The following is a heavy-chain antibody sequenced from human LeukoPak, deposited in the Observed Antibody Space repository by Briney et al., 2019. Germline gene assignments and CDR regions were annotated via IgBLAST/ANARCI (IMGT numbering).Heavy chain of an antibody. CDR1: GGSFSGYY. Sequence: SETLSLTCAVYGGSFSGYYWSWIRQPPGKGLEWIGEINHSGSTNYHPSLKSRVTISVDTSKNQFSLKLSSVTAADTTVYYCARGFRFRYYYYYMDVWGKGTTVTVSS. V-gene: IGHV4-34*01. D-gene: IGHD2/OR15-2a*01. CDR3: ARGFRFRYYYYYMDV. J-gene: IGHJ6*03. CDR2: INHSGST.